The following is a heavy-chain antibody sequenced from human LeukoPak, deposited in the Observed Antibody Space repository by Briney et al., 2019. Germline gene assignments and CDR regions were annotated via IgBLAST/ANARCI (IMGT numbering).Heavy chain of an antibody. Sequence: PGGSLRLSCAASGFTFSSYSMNWVRQAPGKGLEWVSSISSSSSYIYYADSVKGRFTISRDNAKNSLYLQMNSLRAEDTAVYYCAKAVVRGVIITFPRNYYYYMDVWGKGTTVTISS. D-gene: IGHD3-10*01. V-gene: IGHV3-21*01. CDR2: ISSSSSYI. J-gene: IGHJ6*03. CDR1: GFTFSSYS. CDR3: AKAVVRGVIITFPRNYYYYMDV.